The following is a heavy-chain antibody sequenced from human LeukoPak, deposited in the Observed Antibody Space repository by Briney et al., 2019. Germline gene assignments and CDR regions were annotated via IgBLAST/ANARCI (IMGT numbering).Heavy chain of an antibody. J-gene: IGHJ4*02. CDR2: INPNSGGT. Sequence: ASVKVSCKASGYTFTSYGISWVRQAPGQGLEWMGWINPNSGGTNYAQKFQGRVTMTRDTSISTAYMELSRLRSDDTAVYYCARFGELNYWGQGTLVTVSS. V-gene: IGHV1-2*02. CDR1: GYTFTSYG. D-gene: IGHD3-10*01. CDR3: ARFGELNY.